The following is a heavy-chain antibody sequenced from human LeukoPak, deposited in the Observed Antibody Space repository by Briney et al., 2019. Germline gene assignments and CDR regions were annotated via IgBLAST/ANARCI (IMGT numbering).Heavy chain of an antibody. CDR2: IYSGGST. CDR1: GFTVSSNY. D-gene: IGHD6-13*01. Sequence: GGSLRLSCAASGFTVSSNYMSWVRQAPGKGLEWVSVIYSGGSTFYADSVKGRFTISRDNSKNTLYLQMNSLRAEDTAVYYCARDVSGSSSWSDFDYWGQGTLVTVSS. J-gene: IGHJ4*02. CDR3: ARDVSGSSSWSDFDY. V-gene: IGHV3-66*01.